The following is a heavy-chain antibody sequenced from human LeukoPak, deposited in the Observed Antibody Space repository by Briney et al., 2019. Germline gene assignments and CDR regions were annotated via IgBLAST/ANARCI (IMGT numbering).Heavy chain of an antibody. D-gene: IGHD2-2*01. Sequence: GGSLRLSCAASGFTFSNYAMSWVRQAPGKGREWVSAISASGGSTYYADSVKGRFTISRDNSKNTLYLQLNSLRAEDTAVYYCAKDLGYCSSTSCSWDYWGQGTLVIASS. CDR2: ISASGGST. J-gene: IGHJ4*02. V-gene: IGHV3-23*01. CDR3: AKDLGYCSSTSCSWDY. CDR1: GFTFSNYA.